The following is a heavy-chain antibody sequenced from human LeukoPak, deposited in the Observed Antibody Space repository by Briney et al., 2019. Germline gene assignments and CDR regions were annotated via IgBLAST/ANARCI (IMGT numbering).Heavy chain of an antibody. D-gene: IGHD4-17*01. CDR3: ARFTPTSLRDYGDHQYYFDY. J-gene: IGHJ4*02. CDR2: IYYSGST. CDR1: GGSISSSSYY. Sequence: SETLSLTCTVSGGSISSSSYYWGWIRQPPGKGLEWIGSIYYSGSTYYNPSLKSRVTISVDTSKNQFSLKLSSVTAADTAVYYCARFTPTSLRDYGDHQYYFDYWGQGTLVTVSS. V-gene: IGHV4-39*01.